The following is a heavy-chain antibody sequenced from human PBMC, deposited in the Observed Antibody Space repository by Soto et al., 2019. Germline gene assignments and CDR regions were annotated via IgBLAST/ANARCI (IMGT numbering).Heavy chain of an antibody. CDR2: IYTSGST. J-gene: IGHJ6*02. V-gene: IGHV4-4*07. Sequence: SETLSLTCTVSGGSISSYYWSWIRQPAGKGLEWIGRIYTSGSTNYNPSLKSRVTMSVDTSKSQFSLKLSSVTAADTAVYYCARDLSGTGLSYYYYYYGMDVWGQGTTVTVSS. D-gene: IGHD2-8*02. CDR3: ARDLSGTGLSYYYYYYGMDV. CDR1: GGSISSYY.